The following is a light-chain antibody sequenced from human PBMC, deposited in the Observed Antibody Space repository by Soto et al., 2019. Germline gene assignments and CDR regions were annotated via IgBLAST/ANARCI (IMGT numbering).Light chain of an antibody. V-gene: IGLV1-51*01. CDR3: GSWDSSLSAYV. J-gene: IGLJ1*01. Sequence: QSVMTQPPSVSAAPGQKVTISCSGSSSNIGGNSVSWYQQLPGTDPKLLIYDDNKRPSGIPDRFSGSKSGTSATLGITGFQTEDEADYYCGSWDSSLSAYVFGTGTKVTVL. CDR2: DDN. CDR1: SSNIGGNS.